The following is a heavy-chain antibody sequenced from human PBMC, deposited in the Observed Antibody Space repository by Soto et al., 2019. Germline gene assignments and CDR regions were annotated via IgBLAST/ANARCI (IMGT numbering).Heavy chain of an antibody. CDR2: ITTAGDT. V-gene: IGHV3-13*01. CDR3: ARELHGGSYGMDV. J-gene: IGHJ6*02. CDR1: GFTFSNYD. Sequence: EVQLVESGGGLVQPGGSLRLSCAASGFTFSNYDMHWVRQVTGKGLEWVSGITTAGDTYYPGSVKGRFTISREKAKNSLCLQMNGLSAGDTAVYYCARELHGGSYGMDVWGQGTTVTVSS.